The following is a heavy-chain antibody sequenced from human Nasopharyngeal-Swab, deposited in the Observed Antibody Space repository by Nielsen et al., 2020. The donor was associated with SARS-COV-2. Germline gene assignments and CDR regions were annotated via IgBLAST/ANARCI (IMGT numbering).Heavy chain of an antibody. CDR2: IDPGDSYT. V-gene: IGHV5-10-1*01. D-gene: IGHD3-16*01. CDR1: GYKFTKFW. J-gene: IGHJ4*02. Sequence: GESLKISCKGSGYKFTKFWISWVRQMPGKGLEWMGRIDPGDSYTRYGPSVQGHVTISADTSISTAYLQWSSLKASDTAIYYCARQGERETGGQGTLVTVSS. CDR3: ARQGERET.